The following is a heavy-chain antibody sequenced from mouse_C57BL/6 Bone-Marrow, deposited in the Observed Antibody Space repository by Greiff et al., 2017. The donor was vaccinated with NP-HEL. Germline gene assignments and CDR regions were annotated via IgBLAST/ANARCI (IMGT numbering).Heavy chain of an antibody. CDR1: GYTFTSYG. D-gene: IGHD2-3*01. CDR3: ARYLYDGYPAWFAY. V-gene: IGHV1-81*01. CDR2: IYPRSGNT. Sequence: VHLVESGAELARPGASVKLSCKASGYTFTSYGISWVKQRTGQGLEWIGEIYPRSGNTYYNEKFKGKATLTADKSSSTAYMELRSLTSEDSAVYFCARYLYDGYPAWFAYWGQGTLVTVSA. J-gene: IGHJ3*01.